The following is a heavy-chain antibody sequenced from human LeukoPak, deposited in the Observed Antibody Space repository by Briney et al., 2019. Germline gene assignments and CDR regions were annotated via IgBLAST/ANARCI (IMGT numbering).Heavy chain of an antibody. J-gene: IGHJ4*02. Sequence: SETLSLTCTVSGGSISSFYWSWFRQPAGKELEWIGRIYSSGSTNYNPSLKSRVTMSVDTSKKQFSLKLNSVTAADTAVYYCARVLGWAAFDYWGQGTLVTVSS. CDR1: GGSISSFY. CDR2: IYSSGST. V-gene: IGHV4-4*07. D-gene: IGHD2-15*01. CDR3: ARVLGWAAFDY.